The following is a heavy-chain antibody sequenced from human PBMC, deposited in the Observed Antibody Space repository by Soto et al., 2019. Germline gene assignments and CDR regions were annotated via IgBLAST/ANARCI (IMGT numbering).Heavy chain of an antibody. CDR1: GSTFTSYA. CDR2: INAGNGKT. Sequence: QVQLVQSGAEVKKPGASVKVSCKASGSTFTSYAMHWVRQAPGQRLEWMGWINAGNGKTKYSQKFQGRVTITRDTSASTADVELGSLRSVDTAVYYCACLGCCWGVDIGGQGTMVTVSS. D-gene: IGHD7-27*01. V-gene: IGHV1-3*01. J-gene: IGHJ3*02. CDR3: ACLGCCWGVDI.